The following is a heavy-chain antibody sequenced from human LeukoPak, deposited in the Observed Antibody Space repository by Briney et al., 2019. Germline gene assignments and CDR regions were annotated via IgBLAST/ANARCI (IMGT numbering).Heavy chain of an antibody. CDR2: ISGSGGVT. CDR1: GFTFGSYA. CDR3: AKCWTSDGVCLNFDH. D-gene: IGHD2-8*01. V-gene: IGHV3-23*01. Sequence: GGSLRLSCVASGFTFGSYAMSWVRQAPGKGLEWVSLISGSGGVTYYADSVKGRFTISRDNSKNTLYLQMNSLRVEDTAVYYCAKCWTSDGVCLNFDHWGQGALVTVSS. J-gene: IGHJ4*02.